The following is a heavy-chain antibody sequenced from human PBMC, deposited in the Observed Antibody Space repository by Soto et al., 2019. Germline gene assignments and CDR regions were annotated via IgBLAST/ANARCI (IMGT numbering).Heavy chain of an antibody. J-gene: IGHJ4*02. D-gene: IGHD3-22*01. CDR3: ARETHESSVYRPLNN. CDR1: GFIFSDYW. CDR2: IKEDGSEK. Sequence: PGGSLRLSCAASGFIFSDYWLNWVRQAPGKGMEWVASIKEDGSEKYYVDSVKGRFTISRDNAKNSLYLQMNSLRAEDTAVYYCARETHESSVYRPLNNWGQGTLVTVSS. V-gene: IGHV3-7*01.